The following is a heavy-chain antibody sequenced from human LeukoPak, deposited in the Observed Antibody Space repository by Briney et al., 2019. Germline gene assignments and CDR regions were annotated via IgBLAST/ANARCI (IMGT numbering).Heavy chain of an antibody. D-gene: IGHD3-22*01. J-gene: IGHJ4*02. V-gene: IGHV4-39*07. CDR3: ARDPSTYYYESRGYYSVPSFDY. CDR1: GGSISSSNYY. Sequence: SETLSLTCTVSGGSISSSNYYWGWIRQPPGKGLEWIGSIYYSGSTYYSPSLESRVTISVDTSRNQFSLRLSSVTAADTAVYYCARDPSTYYYESRGYYSVPSFDYWGQGTLVTVSS. CDR2: IYYSGST.